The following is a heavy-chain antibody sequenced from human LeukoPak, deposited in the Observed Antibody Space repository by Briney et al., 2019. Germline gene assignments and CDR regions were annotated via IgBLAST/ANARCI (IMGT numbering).Heavy chain of an antibody. V-gene: IGHV3-30-3*01. D-gene: IGHD3-22*01. CDR2: ISYDGSNK. CDR3: ARVYYDSSGYDY. Sequence: GGSLRLSCAASGFTFSSYAMHWVRQAPGKGLEWVAVISYDGSNKYYADSVKGRFTISRDNSKNTLYLQMNSLRAGDTAVYYCARVYYDSSGYDYWGQGTLVTVSS. CDR1: GFTFSSYA. J-gene: IGHJ4*02.